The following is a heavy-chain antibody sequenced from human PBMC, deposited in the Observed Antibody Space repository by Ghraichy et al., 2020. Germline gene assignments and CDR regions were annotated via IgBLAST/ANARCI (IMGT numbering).Heavy chain of an antibody. V-gene: IGHV4-34*01. D-gene: IGHD3-3*01. CDR3: ARAPTTTIFGVVIMSGGMDV. Sequence: SETLSLTCAVYGGSFSGYYWSWIRQPPGKGLEWIGEINHSGSTNYNPSLKSRVTISVDASKNQFSLKLSSVTAADTAVYYCARAPTTTIFGVVIMSGGMDVWGQGTTVTVSS. CDR1: GGSFSGYY. CDR2: INHSGST. J-gene: IGHJ6*02.